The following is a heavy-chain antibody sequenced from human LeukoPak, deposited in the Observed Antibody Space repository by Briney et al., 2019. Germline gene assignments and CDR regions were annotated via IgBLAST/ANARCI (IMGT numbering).Heavy chain of an antibody. Sequence: PSETLSLTCTVSGGSISSYYWSWIRQPPGKGLEWIGYIYYSGSTNYSPSLKSRVTISVDTSKNQFSLKLSSVTAADTAVYYCARVLDIVVVPAAFDYWGQGTLVTVSS. V-gene: IGHV4-59*01. CDR3: ARVLDIVVVPAAFDY. D-gene: IGHD2-2*03. CDR1: GGSISSYY. CDR2: IYYSGST. J-gene: IGHJ4*02.